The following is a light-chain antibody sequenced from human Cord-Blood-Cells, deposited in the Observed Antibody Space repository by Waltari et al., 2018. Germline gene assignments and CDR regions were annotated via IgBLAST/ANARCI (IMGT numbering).Light chain of an antibody. CDR2: SPN. J-gene: IGLJ3*02. V-gene: IGLV8-61*01. CDR3: VLYMGSGIWV. CDR1: PGSVSTRYY. Sequence: QTVVTQEPSFSVSPGGTVTLTCGLSPGSVSTRYYPSWYQQTPGQAPRTLIYSPNTRSSGVPARFSGSILGNKAALTITGAQADDESDYYCVLYMGSGIWVFGGGTKLTVL.